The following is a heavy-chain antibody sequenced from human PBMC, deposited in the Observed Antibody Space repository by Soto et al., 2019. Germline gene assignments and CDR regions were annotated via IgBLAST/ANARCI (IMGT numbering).Heavy chain of an antibody. CDR1: GFTFSVYY. CDR3: SRENWFQDY. D-gene: IGHD3-10*01. J-gene: IGHJ4*02. V-gene: IGHV3-7*03. Sequence: EVQLVESGGGSVQPGGSLRLSCAASGFTFSVYYMTWVRQAPGKGLEWVASIKNDGSEQYYVDSVKGRFTISRDNAKNSVYLQMNSLRAGDTALYYCSRENWFQDYWGQGTLVTVSS. CDR2: IKNDGSEQ.